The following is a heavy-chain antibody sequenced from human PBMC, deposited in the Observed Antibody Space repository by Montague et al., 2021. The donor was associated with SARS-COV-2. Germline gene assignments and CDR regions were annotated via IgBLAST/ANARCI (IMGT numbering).Heavy chain of an antibody. CDR3: ARGNYLDY. CDR1: DDSITSYY. J-gene: IGHJ4*02. CDR2: IHYTGST. Sequence: SETLSLTCSVSDDSITSYYWSWIRQPPGKGLEWIGYIHYTGSTNYNPSLKSRVTISIDTSKNQFSLRLNSVTAADTAVYYCARGNYLDYWGQGTLVIASS. V-gene: IGHV4-59*01.